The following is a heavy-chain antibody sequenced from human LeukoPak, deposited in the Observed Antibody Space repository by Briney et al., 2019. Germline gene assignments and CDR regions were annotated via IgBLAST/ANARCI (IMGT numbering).Heavy chain of an antibody. Sequence: GGSLRLSCAASEFTFTTYGMHWVRQAPGKGLEWVAFIYYDGSNIYYADYVKGRFTISRDISKNTLYLQMNSLRAEDTAVYYCARNRLSVTDYWGQGTLVTVSS. CDR2: IYYDGSNI. D-gene: IGHD2-21*01. J-gene: IGHJ4*02. V-gene: IGHV3-33*01. CDR1: EFTFTTYG. CDR3: ARNRLSVTDY.